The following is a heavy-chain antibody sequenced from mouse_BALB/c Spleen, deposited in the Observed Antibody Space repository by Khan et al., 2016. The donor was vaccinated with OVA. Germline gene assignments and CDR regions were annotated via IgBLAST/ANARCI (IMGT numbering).Heavy chain of an antibody. CDR2: INPHIGET. D-gene: IGHD1-1*01. Sequence: EVKLKQSGPELVKPGASVKISCKASGYSFTGYFMNWVMQSHGKSLEWIGRINPHIGETFYNQKFKGKATLTVDESSSTAHMELRSLASEDSAVYYCARIYRSDFDYWGQGTTRTVSS. J-gene: IGHJ2*01. CDR3: ARIYRSDFDY. CDR1: GYSFTGYF. V-gene: IGHV1-20*02.